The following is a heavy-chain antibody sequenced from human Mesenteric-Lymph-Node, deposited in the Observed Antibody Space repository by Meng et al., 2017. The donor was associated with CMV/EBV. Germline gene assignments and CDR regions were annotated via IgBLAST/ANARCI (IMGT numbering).Heavy chain of an antibody. CDR2: LSKDGSNK. J-gene: IGHJ5*01. CDR1: THT. CDR3: ARDPRTTIFGVVIDYWFDS. V-gene: IGHV3-30*04. D-gene: IGHD3-3*01. Sequence: THTQHWVRQTPGKGLGLGAVLSKDGSNKYYADSVRDRFTISSDNSQNTLYLQINSLSVEDTGVYYCARDPRTTIFGVVIDYWFDSWGQGTLVTVSS.